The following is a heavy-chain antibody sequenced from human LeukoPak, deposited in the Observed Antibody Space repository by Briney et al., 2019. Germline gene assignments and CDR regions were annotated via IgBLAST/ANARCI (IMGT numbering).Heavy chain of an antibody. CDR2: IKQDGSEK. J-gene: IGHJ4*02. CDR3: ARRDFNDYGDYVAFFDY. D-gene: IGHD4-17*01. CDR1: GFTFSSYW. V-gene: IGHV3-7*03. Sequence: GGSLRLSCAASGFTFSSYWMNWARQAPGKGLEWVANIKQDGSEKYYVDSVKGRFTISRDNAKNSLYLQMNSLRAEDTAVYYCARRDFNDYGDYVAFFDYWGQGTLVTVSS.